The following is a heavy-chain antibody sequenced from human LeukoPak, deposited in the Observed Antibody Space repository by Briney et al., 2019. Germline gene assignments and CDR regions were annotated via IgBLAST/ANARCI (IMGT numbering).Heavy chain of an antibody. J-gene: IGHJ6*02. CDR2: ISGSGGGT. Sequence: GGSLRLSCAASGFTFSSYAMSWVRQAPGKGLEWVSAISGSGGGTYYADSVKGRFTISRDNSKNTLYLQMNSLRAEDTAVYYCAKDPVIAAGYYYYGMDVWGQGTTVTVSS. CDR1: GFTFSSYA. CDR3: AKDPVIAAGYYYYGMDV. D-gene: IGHD6-13*01. V-gene: IGHV3-23*01.